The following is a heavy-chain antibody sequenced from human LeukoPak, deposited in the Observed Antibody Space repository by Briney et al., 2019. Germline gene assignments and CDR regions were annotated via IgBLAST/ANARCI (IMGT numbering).Heavy chain of an antibody. CDR3: ARDRGGDVDY. CDR2: ISISGSTI. V-gene: IGHV3-48*03. D-gene: IGHD2-21*02. J-gene: IGHJ4*02. Sequence: VGSLRLSCAASVVTLSSYEMNSGPEAPGKGLEWGSYISISGSTIYYTDSVKGRVTISTDNAKNSLYLQMNRLRAEDTAVYYCARDRGGDVDYWGQGTLVTVSS. CDR1: VVTLSSYE.